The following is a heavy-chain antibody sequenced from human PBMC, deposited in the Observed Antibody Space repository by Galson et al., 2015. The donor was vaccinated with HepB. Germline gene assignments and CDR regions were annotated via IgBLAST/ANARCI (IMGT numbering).Heavy chain of an antibody. V-gene: IGHV1-18*01. D-gene: IGHD2-2*01. CDR2: ISAYNGNT. CDR1: GYTFTSYG. J-gene: IGHJ5*02. CDR3: ARGRGYCSSTSCPRFDP. Sequence: SVKVSCKASGYTFTSYGISWVRQAPGQGLEWMGWISAYNGNTNYAQKLQGRVTMTTDTSTSTAYMELRSLRSDDTAVYYCARGRGYCSSTSCPRFDPWGQGTLVTVSS.